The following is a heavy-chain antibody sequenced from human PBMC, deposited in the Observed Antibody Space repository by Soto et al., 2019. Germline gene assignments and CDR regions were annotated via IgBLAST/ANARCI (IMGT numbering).Heavy chain of an antibody. J-gene: IGHJ4*02. CDR1: GFTFSSYA. CDR3: GKGGSFLGGGS. CDR2: ISGSGGST. Sequence: PGGSLRLSCAASGFTFSSYAMSWVRQAPGRGLEWVSSISGSGGSTFYADSVKGRFTVSRDNSKNTLYLQMNSLRAEDTAIYYWGKGGSFLGGGSWGQGTLVTVSS. D-gene: IGHD3-16*01. V-gene: IGHV3-23*01.